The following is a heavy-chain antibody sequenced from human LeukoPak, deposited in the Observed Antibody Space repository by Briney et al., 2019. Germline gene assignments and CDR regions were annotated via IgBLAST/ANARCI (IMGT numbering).Heavy chain of an antibody. J-gene: IGHJ4*02. CDR2: INSSSSYI. D-gene: IGHD5-12*01. CDR1: GFTFSSYS. CDR3: ARDSGYDYAAFSY. Sequence: PGGSLTLSCAASGFTFSSYSMNWLRQAPGKGLEWVSYINSSSSYIDYTHSVKGRFNISRDNAKNSLYLQMNSLRAEDTAVYYCARDSGYDYAAFSYWGQGTLVTVSS. V-gene: IGHV3-21*01.